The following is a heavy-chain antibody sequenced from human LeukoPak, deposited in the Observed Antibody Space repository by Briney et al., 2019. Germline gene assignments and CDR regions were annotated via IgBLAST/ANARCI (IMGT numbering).Heavy chain of an antibody. Sequence: GGSLRLSCAASGFTFSSYGMSWVRQAPGKWLEWVSAISGSGGSTYYADSVKGRFTISRDNSKNTLYLQMNSLRAEDTAVYYCEAYDSSGYSKGIFDYWGQGTLVTVSS. CDR1: GFTFSSYG. CDR2: ISGSGGST. J-gene: IGHJ4*02. CDR3: EAYDSSGYSKGIFDY. V-gene: IGHV3-23*01. D-gene: IGHD3-22*01.